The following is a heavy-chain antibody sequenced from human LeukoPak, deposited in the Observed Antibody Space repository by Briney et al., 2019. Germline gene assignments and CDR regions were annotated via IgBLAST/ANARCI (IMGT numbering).Heavy chain of an antibody. CDR3: ARDGGYGGNPTDY. V-gene: IGHV1-69*05. D-gene: IGHD4-23*01. Sequence: SVKVSCKASGGTFSSYAISWVRQAPGQGLEWVGRIIPIFGTANYAQKFQGRVTITTDESTSTAYMELSSLRSEDTAVYYCARDGGYGGNPTDYWGQGTLVTVSS. CDR2: IIPIFGTA. J-gene: IGHJ4*02. CDR1: GGTFSSYA.